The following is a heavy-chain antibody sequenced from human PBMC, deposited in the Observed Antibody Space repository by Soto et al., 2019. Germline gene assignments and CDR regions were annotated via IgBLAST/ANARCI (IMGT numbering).Heavy chain of an antibody. D-gene: IGHD1-7*01. V-gene: IGHV6-1*01. CDR1: GDSVSSNSAA. J-gene: IGHJ6*03. CDR3: AGATTPQRYYIHI. CDR2: TYYRSRWYN. Sequence: PSQTLSLTCVISGDSVSSNSAAWNWIRQSPSRGLEWLGRTYYRSRWYNDYAVSVRSRITVNADTSKNQFSLHLNSVTPEDTVVYYCAGATTPQRYYIHIRDKGTT.